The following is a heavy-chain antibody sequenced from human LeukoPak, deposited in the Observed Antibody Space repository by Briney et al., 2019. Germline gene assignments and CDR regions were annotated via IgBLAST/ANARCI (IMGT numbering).Heavy chain of an antibody. CDR3: ARDLGVYYYMDV. CDR2: INPNSGDT. J-gene: IGHJ6*03. V-gene: IGHV1-2*02. Sequence: ASVKVSCKASGYTFTSYGISWVRQAPGQGLEWMGWINPNSGDTNYAQKFQGRVTMTRDTSISTAYMELSRLRSDDTAVYYCARDLGVYYYMDVWGKGTTVTVSS. CDR1: GYTFTSYG. D-gene: IGHD3-16*01.